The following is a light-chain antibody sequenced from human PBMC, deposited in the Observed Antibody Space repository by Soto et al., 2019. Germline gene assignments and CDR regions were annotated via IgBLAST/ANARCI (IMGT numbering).Light chain of an antibody. CDR2: AAS. Sequence: DIQMTQSPSFVSASVGDRVTITCRASQAVSTWLAWYQQKPGDAPKLLIYAASTLQSGVPSRFSGSGSGTDFTLTIRSLQPEDFATYYCLQVANFPRTFGQGTTVDLK. J-gene: IGKJ1*01. CDR3: LQVANFPRT. CDR1: QAVSTW. V-gene: IGKV1-12*01.